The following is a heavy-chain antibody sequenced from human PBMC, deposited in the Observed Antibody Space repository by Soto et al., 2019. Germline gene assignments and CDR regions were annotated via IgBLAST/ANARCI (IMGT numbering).Heavy chain of an antibody. CDR1: GFTFSSYW. Sequence: EVQLVESGGGLVQPGGSLRLSCAASGFTFSSYWMHWVRQAPGKGLVWVSRINSDGSSTSCADSVKGRFTISRDNAKNPLNLQRTSRRAEDTPVYYCAKKKGWYGRGGSCYPMAPFDIWGQGKMFTASS. CDR2: INSDGSST. V-gene: IGHV3-74*01. D-gene: IGHD2-15*01. J-gene: IGHJ3*02. CDR3: AKKKGWYGRGGSCYPMAPFDI.